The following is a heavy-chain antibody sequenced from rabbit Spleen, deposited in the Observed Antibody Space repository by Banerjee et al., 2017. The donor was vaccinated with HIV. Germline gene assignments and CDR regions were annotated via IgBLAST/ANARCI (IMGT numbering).Heavy chain of an antibody. V-gene: IGHV1S45*01. CDR2: INALTGKA. CDR1: GVSFSDKDV. J-gene: IGHJ6*01. D-gene: IGHD8-1*01. Sequence: QEQLVESGGGLVRPEGSLTLTCKASGVSFSDKDVMCWVRQAPGKGLEWIACINALTGKAVYASWAKGRFTFSKTSSTTVTLQMTSLTAADTATYFCARDTGSSFSSYGMALWGPGTLVTVS. CDR3: ARDTGSSFSSYGMAL.